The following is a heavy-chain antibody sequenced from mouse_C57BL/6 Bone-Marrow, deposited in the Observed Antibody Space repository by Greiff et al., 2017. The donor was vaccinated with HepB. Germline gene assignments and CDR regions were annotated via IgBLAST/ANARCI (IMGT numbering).Heavy chain of an antibody. V-gene: IGHV1-81*01. J-gene: IGHJ2*01. D-gene: IGHD2-14*01. CDR3: ARGIYRTFDY. CDR1: GYTFTSYG. Sequence: QVQLKESGAELARPGASVKLSCKASGYTFTSYGISWVKQRTGQGLEWIGEIYPRSGNTYYNEKFKGKATLTADKSSSTAYMELRSLTSEDSSGYFCARGIYRTFDYWGQGTTLTVSS. CDR2: IYPRSGNT.